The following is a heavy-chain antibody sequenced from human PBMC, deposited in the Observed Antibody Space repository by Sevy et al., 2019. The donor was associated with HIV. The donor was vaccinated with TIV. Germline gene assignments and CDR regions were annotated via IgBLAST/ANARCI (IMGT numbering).Heavy chain of an antibody. J-gene: IGHJ4*02. CDR2: ISSDGTRT. Sequence: GGSLRLSCTASGFTFSTHWMHWVRQAPEKGLMWVSRISSDGTRTDYADSVKGRFTISRDNTRNTLYLQMNSLRAEDTAVYYCARAGAYNLTDSWGQGTLVTVSS. CDR3: ARAGAYNLTDS. CDR1: GFTFSTHW. V-gene: IGHV3-74*01. D-gene: IGHD1-1*01.